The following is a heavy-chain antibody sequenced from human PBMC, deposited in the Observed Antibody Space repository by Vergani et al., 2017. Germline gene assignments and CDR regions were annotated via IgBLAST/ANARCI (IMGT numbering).Heavy chain of an antibody. CDR2: IGVSGGST. CDR3: AKQYVVSGIYLFDY. D-gene: IGHD3-10*01. J-gene: IGHJ4*02. V-gene: IGHV3-23*01. Sequence: EVQLLESGGGLVQPGGSLRLSFAPSGFTFSTYALSWVRQAPGKGVEVVSAIGVSGGSTYYADSVKARFTISRNNSKNALYGQMNSLRAEDTAVYYCAKQYVVSGIYLFDYWSQGTLVTVS. CDR1: GFTFSTYA.